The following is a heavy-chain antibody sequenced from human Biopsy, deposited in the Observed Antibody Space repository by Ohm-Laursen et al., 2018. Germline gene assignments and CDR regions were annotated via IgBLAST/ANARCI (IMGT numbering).Heavy chain of an antibody. CDR1: GFSFSNCG. CDR3: AKDVEVGREWGFDS. CDR2: ISHGGNDE. Sequence: SLRLSCAASGFSFSNCGMHWVRQAPGKGLEWVALISHGGNDEYYADSVEGRFTISRDNSKNTVLLQMNSLRAVDTALYYCAKDVEVGREWGFDSWGQGTLVTVSS. V-gene: IGHV3-30*18. D-gene: IGHD1-26*01. J-gene: IGHJ4*02.